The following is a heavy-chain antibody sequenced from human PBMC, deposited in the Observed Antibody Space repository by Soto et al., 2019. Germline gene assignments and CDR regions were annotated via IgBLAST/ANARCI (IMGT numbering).Heavy chain of an antibody. D-gene: IGHD4-4*01. V-gene: IGHV3-48*03. CDR1: GLTFSSYE. J-gene: IGHJ5*02. CDR2: ISSSGSTI. CDR3: AREESYINYPFDP. Sequence: GGSMRLSSAASGLTFSSYEMNWVRQDPGKGLEWVSYISSSGSTIYYADSVKGRFTISRDNAKNSLYLQMNSLRAEDTAVYYCAREESYINYPFDPWGQGTLVTVSS.